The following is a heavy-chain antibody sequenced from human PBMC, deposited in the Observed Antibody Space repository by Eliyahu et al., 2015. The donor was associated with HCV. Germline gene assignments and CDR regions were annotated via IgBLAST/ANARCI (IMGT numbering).Heavy chain of an antibody. V-gene: IGHV4-34*02. CDR1: GGSFSGYY. D-gene: IGHD3-3*01. CDR2: INHRGST. Sequence: QVHLQQWGAGLLKPSETLSLTCTVYGGSFSGYYWSWIRQSPGKGLEWIGEINHRGSTKFNPSLKSRVTISVDTSKNQFSLKLTSVTAADTAVYYCARFTLMYSGLWSGLLGEGEYSGLDVWGRGTTVIVSS. CDR3: ARFTLMYSGLWSGLLGEGEYSGLDV. J-gene: IGHJ6*02.